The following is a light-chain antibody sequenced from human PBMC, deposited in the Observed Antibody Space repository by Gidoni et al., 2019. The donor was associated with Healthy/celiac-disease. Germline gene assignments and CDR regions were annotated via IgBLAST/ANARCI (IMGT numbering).Light chain of an antibody. J-gene: IGKJ1*01. CDR3: QKYNSAPTWT. CDR1: QGIRNY. Sequence: DIQMPQSPSSLSASVGDRVTITCRASQGIRNYLAWYQQKPGNVPKLLIYAASTLQSGVPSRFSGSGSGTDFTLTISSLQPEDVATYYCQKYNSAPTWTFGQGTKVEIK. V-gene: IGKV1-27*01. CDR2: AAS.